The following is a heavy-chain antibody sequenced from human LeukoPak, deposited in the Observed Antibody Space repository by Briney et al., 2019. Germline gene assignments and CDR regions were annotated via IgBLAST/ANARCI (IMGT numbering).Heavy chain of an antibody. D-gene: IGHD4-11*01. CDR2: IHSNGNT. CDR3: ARQPSATVAFDI. J-gene: IGHJ3*02. Sequence: MPSETLSLTSVVSGGSINNYYWSWIRQPPGKGLEWIAYIHSNGNTNYNPSFKSRVTVSVDTSKNQLSLRLTSVAAADTAIYYCARQPSATVAFDIWGQGTMVIVSS. V-gene: IGHV4-59*08. CDR1: GGSINNYY.